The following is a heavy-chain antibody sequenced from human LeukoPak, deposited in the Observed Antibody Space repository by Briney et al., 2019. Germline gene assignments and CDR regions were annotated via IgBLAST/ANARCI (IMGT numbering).Heavy chain of an antibody. V-gene: IGHV4-59*08. CDR1: GGSISSYY. Sequence: PSETLSLTCTVSGGSISSYYWSWIRQPPGKGLEWIGYIYYSGSTNYNPSLKSRVTISVDTSKNQFSLKLSSVTAADTAVYYCERIEVLPAAWSCYYYYYMDVWGKGTTVTVSS. J-gene: IGHJ6*03. D-gene: IGHD2-2*01. CDR2: IYYSGST. CDR3: ERIEVLPAAWSCYYYYYMDV.